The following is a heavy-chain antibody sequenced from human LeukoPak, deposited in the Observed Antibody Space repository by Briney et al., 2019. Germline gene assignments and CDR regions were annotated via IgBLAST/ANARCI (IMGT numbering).Heavy chain of an antibody. D-gene: IGHD5-24*01. V-gene: IGHV4-59*01. J-gene: IGHJ4*02. Sequence: SETLSLTCTVSGGSISSYYWSWIRQPPGKELEWIGYIYYSGSTNYNPSLKSRVTISVDTSKNQFSLKLSSVTAADTAVYYCAREKQRDGYIESDYWGQGTLVTVSS. CDR3: AREKQRDGYIESDY. CDR1: GGSISSYY. CDR2: IYYSGST.